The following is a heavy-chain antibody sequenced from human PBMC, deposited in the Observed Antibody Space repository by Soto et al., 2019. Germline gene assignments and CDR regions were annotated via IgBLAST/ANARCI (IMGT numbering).Heavy chain of an antibody. D-gene: IGHD6-19*01. CDR3: AGQRPKYSSGWYDY. J-gene: IGHJ5*01. CDR2: IYYSGST. V-gene: IGHV4-30-4*01. CDR1: GGSISSGDYY. Sequence: SETLSLTCTVSGGSISSGDYYWSWIRQPPGKGLEWIGYIYYSGSTYYNPSLKSRVTISVDTSKNQFSLKLSSVTAADTAVYYCAGQRPKYSSGWYDYWGHGTLVTVSS.